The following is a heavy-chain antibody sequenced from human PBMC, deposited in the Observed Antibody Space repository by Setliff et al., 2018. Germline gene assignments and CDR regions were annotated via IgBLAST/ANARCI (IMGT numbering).Heavy chain of an antibody. CDR3: ATNPPKGPSGGYYYDDPYYYYMDV. CDR2: INEDGSHK. D-gene: IGHD3-22*01. CDR1: GFTFSSYW. J-gene: IGHJ6*03. V-gene: IGHV3-7*01. Sequence: PGGSLRLSCAASGFTFSSYWMSWVRQAPGKGLERLANINEDGSHKWYVDSVKGRFTISRDNAKNSVYLQVNSLRAGDTAVYYCATNPPKGPSGGYYYDDPYYYYMDVWGKGTTVTVSS.